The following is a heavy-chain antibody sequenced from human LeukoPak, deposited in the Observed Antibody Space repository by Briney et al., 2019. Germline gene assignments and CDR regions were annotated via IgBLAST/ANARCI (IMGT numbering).Heavy chain of an antibody. CDR2: IWYDGSNK. CDR3: ARESDDSSGWYFDY. CDR1: GFTFSSYG. Sequence: GRSLRLSCAASGFTFSSYGMHWVRQAPGKGLEWVAVIWYDGSNKYYADSVKGRFTISRDNSKSTLYLQMNSLRAEDTAVYYCARESDDSSGWYFDYWGQGTLVTISS. J-gene: IGHJ4*02. V-gene: IGHV3-33*01. D-gene: IGHD6-19*01.